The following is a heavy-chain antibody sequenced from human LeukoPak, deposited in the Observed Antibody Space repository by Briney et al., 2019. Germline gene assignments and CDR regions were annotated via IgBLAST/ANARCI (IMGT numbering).Heavy chain of an antibody. CDR2: ISAYNGNT. CDR1: GYTFTSYG. Sequence: ASVQVSCKASGYTFTSYGISWVGQAPGQGLEWMGWISAYNGNTNYAQKLQGRVTMTTDTTTSTAYMELRSLRSDDTAVYYCARVNPYSGSYLDDYWGQGTLVTVSS. CDR3: ARVNPYSGSYLDDY. D-gene: IGHD1-26*01. V-gene: IGHV1-18*01. J-gene: IGHJ4*02.